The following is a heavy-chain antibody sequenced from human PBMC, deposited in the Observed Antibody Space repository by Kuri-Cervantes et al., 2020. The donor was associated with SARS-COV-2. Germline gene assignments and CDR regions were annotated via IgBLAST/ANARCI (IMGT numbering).Heavy chain of an antibody. V-gene: IGHV4-34*01. Sequence: SETLSLTCAVYGGSFSGYYWSWIRQPPGKGLEWIGEINHSGSTNYNPSLKSRVTISVDTSKNQFSLKLSSVTAADTAVYYCARGQDSYGYNWFDLWGQGTLVTVSS. J-gene: IGHJ5*02. CDR2: INHSGST. CDR3: ARGQDSYGYNWFDL. CDR1: GGSFSGYY. D-gene: IGHD5-18*01.